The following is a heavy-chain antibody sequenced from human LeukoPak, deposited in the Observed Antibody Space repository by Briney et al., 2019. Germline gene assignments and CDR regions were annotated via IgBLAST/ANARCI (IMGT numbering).Heavy chain of an antibody. V-gene: IGHV3-7*01. J-gene: IGHJ6*03. Sequence: GGSLRLSCAASEFTFSNFWMSWVRLAPGKGMEWVANIKQDGSGTYYVDSVKGRFTISRDNAKNTLYLQMNSLRAEDTAVYYCAGCSTVTTYYYSYYMDIWGKGTTVTVSS. CDR1: EFTFSNFW. CDR2: IKQDGSGT. D-gene: IGHD4-17*01. CDR3: AGCSTVTTYYYSYYMDI.